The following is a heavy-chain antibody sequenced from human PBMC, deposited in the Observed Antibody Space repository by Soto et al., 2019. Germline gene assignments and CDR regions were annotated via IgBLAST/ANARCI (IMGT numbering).Heavy chain of an antibody. V-gene: IGHV2-5*02. CDR2: IYWDDDK. CDR1: GFSFSTSAVG. J-gene: IGHJ4*02. CDR3: ALLYWAASGTRYYFDY. D-gene: IGHD6-13*01. Sequence: QITLTESGPTLVKPTQTLTLTCTFSGFSFSTSAVGVDWIRQPPGKALEWLALIYWDDDKRYSPFLKSRLTITKDTSTNQVVLTMTNMDPLATGTYYCALLYWAASGTRYYFDYWGQGTLVTVSS.